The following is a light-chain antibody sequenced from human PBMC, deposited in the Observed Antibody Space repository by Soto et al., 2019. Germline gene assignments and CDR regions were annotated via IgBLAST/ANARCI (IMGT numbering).Light chain of an antibody. J-gene: IGLJ2*01. CDR1: SSNIGSNA. CDR2: SNN. V-gene: IGLV1-44*01. CDR3: AAWDDSLNVV. Sequence: QAVVTQPPSASGTPGQRVTISCSGSSSNIGSNAVNWYQQLPGTAPKLLIYSNNQRHSGVPDRFSGSKSGTSASLAISGLQSEDEADYYCAAWDDSLNVVFGGGTKVTVL.